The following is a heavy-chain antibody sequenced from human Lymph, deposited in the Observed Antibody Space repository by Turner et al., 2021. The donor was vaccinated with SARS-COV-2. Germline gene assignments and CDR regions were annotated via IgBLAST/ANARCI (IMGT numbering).Heavy chain of an antibody. V-gene: IGHV3-30*04. J-gene: IGHJ6*02. CDR2: ILYDGSNK. D-gene: IGHD3-10*01. CDR1: GFTFSTYA. CDR3: ARYGSGGYFYYGLDV. Sequence: QVQLVESGGGVVQPGRSLRLSCAASGFTFSTYAIHWVRQGAGKGLEWVEVILYDGSNKYYADSVKGRFTISRDNSKNKLYLQMDSLRAEDTAVYYCARYGSGGYFYYGLDVWGQGTTVTVSS.